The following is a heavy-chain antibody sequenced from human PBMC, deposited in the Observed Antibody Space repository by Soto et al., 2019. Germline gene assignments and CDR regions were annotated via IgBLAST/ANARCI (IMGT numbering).Heavy chain of an antibody. CDR2: IYYSGST. CDR3: ARERPDGARLDP. Sequence: PSLPRPVFCGPIINGDYHRSCNPQPPGKGLEWIGYIYYSGSTYYSPSLKSRVTISVDTSKNQFSLKLSSVTAADTAVYYCARERPDGARLDPWGQGTLVTVSS. V-gene: IGHV4-30-4*01. D-gene: IGHD6-6*01. J-gene: IGHJ5*02. CDR1: CGPIINGDYH.